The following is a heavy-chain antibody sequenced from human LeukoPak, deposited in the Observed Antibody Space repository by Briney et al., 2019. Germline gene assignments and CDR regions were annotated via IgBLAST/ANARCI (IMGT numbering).Heavy chain of an antibody. CDR3: ARAFGY. J-gene: IGHJ4*02. CDR1: GFTFSSYS. Sequence: GGSLRLSCAASGFTFSSYSMNWVRQAPGKGLEWVSYISSSSSTIYYAVSVNGRFTISRDNAKNSLYLQMNSLRAEDTAVYYCARAFGYWGQGTLVTVSS. V-gene: IGHV3-48*01. CDR2: ISSSSSTI.